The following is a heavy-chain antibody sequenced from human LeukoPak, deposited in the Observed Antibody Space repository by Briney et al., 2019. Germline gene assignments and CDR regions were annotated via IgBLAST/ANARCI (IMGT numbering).Heavy chain of an antibody. CDR1: GGSFSGYY. CDR2: INHSGST. J-gene: IGHJ4*02. CDR3: ARRYYYDSSGYNY. Sequence: SETLSLTCAVYGGSFSGYYWSWIRQPPGKGLEWIGEINHSGSTNYNPSLKSRVTISVDTSKNQFSLKLSSVTAADTAVYYCARRYYYDSSGYNYWGQGTLVTVSS. V-gene: IGHV4-34*01. D-gene: IGHD3-22*01.